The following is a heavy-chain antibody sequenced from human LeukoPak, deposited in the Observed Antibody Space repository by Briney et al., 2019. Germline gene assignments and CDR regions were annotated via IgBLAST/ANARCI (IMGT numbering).Heavy chain of an antibody. Sequence: SETLSLTCGVSGDSISSGAYYWSWIRQSPGKGLEWIGHIYLGESTYYTPSLKSRVTISVDRTKNHQFSLKLTSVTAADTAVYYCARGYGRPYSSINWIDLWGPGTLVTVSS. CDR3: ARGYGRPYSSINWIDL. CDR1: GDSISSGAYY. CDR2: IYLGEST. J-gene: IGHJ5*02. D-gene: IGHD6-13*01. V-gene: IGHV4-30-2*06.